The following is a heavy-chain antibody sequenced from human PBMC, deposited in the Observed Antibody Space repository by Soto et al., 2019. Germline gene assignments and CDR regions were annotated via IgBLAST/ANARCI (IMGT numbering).Heavy chain of an antibody. CDR1: GGSFSGYY. J-gene: IGHJ4*02. D-gene: IGHD3-9*01. CDR2: INHSGST. CDR3: ARGEGLYYDILTGFNY. V-gene: IGHV4-34*01. Sequence: QVQLQQWGAGLLKPSETLSLTCAVYGGSFSGYYWSWIRQPPGKGLEWIGEINHSGSTNYNPSLKSRVTISVDPCKNQFSLKLSSVTAADTAVYYCARGEGLYYDILTGFNYWGQGTLVTVSS.